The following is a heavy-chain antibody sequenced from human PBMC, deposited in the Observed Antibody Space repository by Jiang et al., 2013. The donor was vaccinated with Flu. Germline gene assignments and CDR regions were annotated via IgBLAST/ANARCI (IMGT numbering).Heavy chain of an antibody. CDR3: AGDKRRHCSSTSCYAPSFGS. Sequence: QSGSELKKPGASVKVSCKASGYTFTSYAMNWVRQAPGQGLEWMGWINTNTGNPTYAQGFTGRFVFSLDTSVSTAYPQISSLKAEDTAVYYCAGDKRRHCSSTSCYAPSFGSWGQGTLVTVSS. V-gene: IGHV7-4-1*02. J-gene: IGHJ5*02. CDR1: GYTFTSYA. CDR2: INTNTGNP. D-gene: IGHD2-2*01.